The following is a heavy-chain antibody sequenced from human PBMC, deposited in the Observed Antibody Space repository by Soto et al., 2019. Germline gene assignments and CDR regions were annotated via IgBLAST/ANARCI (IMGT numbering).Heavy chain of an antibody. D-gene: IGHD6-19*01. V-gene: IGHV3-23*01. J-gene: IGHJ5*02. CDR3: AKALIAVAQTWFDP. CDR1: GFTFSSYA. CDR2: ISGSGGST. Sequence: LSCAASGFTFSSYAMSWVRQAPGKGLEWVSAISGSGGSTYYADSVKGRFTISRDNSKNTLYLQMNSLRAEDTAVYYRAKALIAVAQTWFDPWGQGTLVTVSS.